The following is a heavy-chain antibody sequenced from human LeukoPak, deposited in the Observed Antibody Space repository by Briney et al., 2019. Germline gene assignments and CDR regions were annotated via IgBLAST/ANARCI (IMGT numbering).Heavy chain of an antibody. CDR2: IYYSGST. D-gene: IGHD6-13*01. Sequence: SETLSLTCTVSGGSISSYYWSWIRQPPGKGLEWIGYIYYSGSTNYNPPLKSRVTISVDTSKNQFSLKLSSVTAADTAVYYCARFIAAAGTDYWGQGTLVTVSS. CDR1: GGSISSYY. V-gene: IGHV4-59*01. CDR3: ARFIAAAGTDY. J-gene: IGHJ4*02.